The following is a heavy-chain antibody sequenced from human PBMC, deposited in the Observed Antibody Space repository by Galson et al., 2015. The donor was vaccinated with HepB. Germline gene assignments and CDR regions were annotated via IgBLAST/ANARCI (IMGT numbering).Heavy chain of an antibody. Sequence: SLRLSCAASGFTFSSYGMHWVRQAPGKGLEWVAVIWYDGSNKYYADSVKGRFTISRDDSKNPLYLQMNSLRAEDTAVYYCAREDGDYEDYYYGMDVWGQGTTVTVSS. V-gene: IGHV3-33*01. J-gene: IGHJ6*02. CDR3: AREDGDYEDYYYGMDV. CDR1: GFTFSSYG. CDR2: IWYDGSNK. D-gene: IGHD4-17*01.